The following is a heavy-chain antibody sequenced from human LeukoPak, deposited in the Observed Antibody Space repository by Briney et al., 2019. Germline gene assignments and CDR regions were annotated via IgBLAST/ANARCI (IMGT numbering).Heavy chain of an antibody. J-gene: IGHJ4*02. CDR3: ARDRWAYGSGSYDY. CDR2: ISSSSSYI. Sequence: GGSLRLSCATSGFTFRNHGMNWVRQAPGKGLEWVSSISSSSSYIYYADSVKGRFTISRDNAKNSLYLQMNSLRAEDTAVYYCARDRWAYGSGSYDYWGQGTLVTVSS. D-gene: IGHD3-10*01. CDR1: GFTFRNHG. V-gene: IGHV3-21*01.